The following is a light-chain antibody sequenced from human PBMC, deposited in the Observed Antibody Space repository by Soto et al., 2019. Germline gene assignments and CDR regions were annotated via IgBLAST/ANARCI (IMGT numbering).Light chain of an antibody. J-gene: IGKJ2*01. CDR1: QSVSSSY. V-gene: IGKV3-20*01. CDR2: AAS. CDR3: QQYGSSPYT. Sequence: IVLTQSPGTLSLSPGERATLSCRASQSVSSSYLAWYQQKPGQAPRLLIYAASSRATGIPDRFSASGSGTDFTLTISRLEPEDFAVYYCQQYGSSPYTFGQGTKLAIK.